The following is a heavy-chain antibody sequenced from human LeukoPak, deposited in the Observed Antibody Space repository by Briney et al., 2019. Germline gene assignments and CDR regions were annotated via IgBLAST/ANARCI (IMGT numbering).Heavy chain of an antibody. Sequence: ASLRLSCAASGFTFNRYSMNWVRQAPGKGLEWIGSIYYSGSTYYNPSLKSRVTISVDTSKNQFSLKLSSVTAADTAVYYCARDTELYYFDYWGQGTLVTVSS. CDR1: GFTFNRYS. J-gene: IGHJ4*02. CDR2: IYYSGST. CDR3: ARDTELYYFDY. D-gene: IGHD1-26*01. V-gene: IGHV4-39*07.